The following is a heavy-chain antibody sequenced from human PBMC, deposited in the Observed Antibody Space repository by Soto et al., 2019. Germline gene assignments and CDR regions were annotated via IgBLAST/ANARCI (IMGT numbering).Heavy chain of an antibody. CDR1: GYTFTGYY. Sequence: GASVKVSCKASGYTFTGYYMHWVRQAPGQGLEWMGWINPNSGGTNYAQKFQGRVTMTRDTSISTAYMELSRLRSDDTAVYYCARVVVPAATSLLMVYYYGMDVWGQGTTVTVSS. V-gene: IGHV1-2*02. CDR3: ARVVVPAATSLLMVYYYGMDV. J-gene: IGHJ6*02. CDR2: INPNSGGT. D-gene: IGHD2-2*01.